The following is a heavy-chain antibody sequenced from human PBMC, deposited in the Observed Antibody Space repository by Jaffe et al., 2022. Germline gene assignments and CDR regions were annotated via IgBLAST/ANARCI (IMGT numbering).Heavy chain of an antibody. V-gene: IGHV3-72*01. J-gene: IGHJ3*02. CDR3: ARGLVGDPYAFDI. D-gene: IGHD4-17*01. CDR1: GFTFSDHY. Sequence: EVQLVESGGGLVQPGGSLRLSCAASGFTFSDHYMDWVRQAPGKGLEWVGRTRNKANSYTTEYAASVKGRFTISRDDSKNSLYLQMNSLKTEDTAVYYCARGLVGDPYAFDIWGQGTMVTVSS. CDR2: TRNKANSYTT.